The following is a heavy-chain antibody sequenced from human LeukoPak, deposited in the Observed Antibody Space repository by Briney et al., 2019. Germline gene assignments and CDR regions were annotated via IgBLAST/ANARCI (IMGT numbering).Heavy chain of an antibody. J-gene: IGHJ4*02. V-gene: IGHV4-59*08. CDR2: IYYSGST. Sequence: SETLSLTCTVSGGSISSYYWSWIRQPPGKGLEWIGYIYYSGSTYYNPSLKSRVTISLDTSKNQFSLKLSSVTAADTAVYYCASRSTTAFHYWGQGTLVTVSS. CDR1: GGSISSYY. CDR3: ASRSTTAFHY. D-gene: IGHD5/OR15-5a*01.